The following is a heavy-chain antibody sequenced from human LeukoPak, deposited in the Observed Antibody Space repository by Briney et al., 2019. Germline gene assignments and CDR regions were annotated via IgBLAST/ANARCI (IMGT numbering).Heavy chain of an antibody. CDR2: INPRSGAT. CDR3: ARRSVIVVITTTDDAFDI. D-gene: IGHD3-22*01. V-gene: IGHV1-2*02. CDR1: GYTLTGFY. Sequence: ASVKVSCKASGYTLTGFYIHWGRQVPGQGLEWMGWINPRSGATNYAQNIQERVTMTRATSISTAYMQLSRLGFEDTDIYSCARRSVIVVITTTDDAFDIWGQGTMVTVS. J-gene: IGHJ3*02.